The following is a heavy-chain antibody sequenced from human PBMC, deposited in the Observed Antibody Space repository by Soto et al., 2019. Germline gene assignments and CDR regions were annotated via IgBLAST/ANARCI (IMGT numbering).Heavy chain of an antibody. CDR1: GFTFSTSW. V-gene: IGHV3-7*01. J-gene: IGHJ4*02. Sequence: PGGSLRLSCAASGFTFSTSWMQWVRQAPGKGLECVANINVDGSGKYYVDSVKGRFTISRDNAKNSLYLQMSSLRDEDTAVYFCVRGIDGWGQGTMDTVS. CDR3: VRGIDG. CDR2: INVDGSGK.